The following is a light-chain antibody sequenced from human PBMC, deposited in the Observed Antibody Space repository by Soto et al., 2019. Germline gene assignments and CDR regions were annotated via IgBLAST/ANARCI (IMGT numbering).Light chain of an antibody. CDR2: DVS. CDR3: CSYAGTSPWV. J-gene: IGLJ3*02. V-gene: IGLV2-11*01. CDR1: SSDIGGYNY. Sequence: QSALTQPRSVSGSPGPSVTISCTGTSSDIGGYNYVYWYQQHPGKAPKLMIYDVSKRPSGVPDRFSGSKSGNTASLTISGRQAEDEADYYCCSYAGTSPWVFGGGTELTVL.